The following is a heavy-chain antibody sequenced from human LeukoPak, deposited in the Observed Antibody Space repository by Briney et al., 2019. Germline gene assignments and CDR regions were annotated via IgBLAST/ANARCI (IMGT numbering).Heavy chain of an antibody. D-gene: IGHD3-22*01. CDR2: IVPIFGTA. Sequence: GSSVTVSCKCSGCTFSSYAISWVRQPPGQGLEWMGGIVPIFGTANYAQKFQGRVTITADESTSTAYMELSSLRSEDTAVYYCARDPRTYYYDSSGYPAGGWFDPWGQGTLVTVSS. V-gene: IGHV1-69*01. J-gene: IGHJ5*02. CDR1: GCTFSSYA. CDR3: ARDPRTYYYDSSGYPAGGWFDP.